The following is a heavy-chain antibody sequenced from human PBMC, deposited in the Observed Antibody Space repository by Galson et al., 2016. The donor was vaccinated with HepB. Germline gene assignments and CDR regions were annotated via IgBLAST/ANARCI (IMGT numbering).Heavy chain of an antibody. D-gene: IGHD2-21*02. CDR2: IYYSGST. V-gene: IGHV4-39*01. J-gene: IGHJ6*02. Sequence: SETLSLTCNVSGGSINISSYYWGWIRQPPGKGLEWIGNIYYSGSTYYNPSLKSRVTISLDTSKNQFSLRLSSVTAADTAVYYCARPTYCGGDCYESYYYYGMDVWGQGTTVTVSS. CDR1: GGSINISSYY. CDR3: ARPTYCGGDCYESYYYYGMDV.